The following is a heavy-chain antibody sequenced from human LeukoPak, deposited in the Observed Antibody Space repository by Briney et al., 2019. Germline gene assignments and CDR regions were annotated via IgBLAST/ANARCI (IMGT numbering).Heavy chain of an antibody. J-gene: IGHJ4*02. CDR2: IYYSGST. D-gene: IGHD2-15*01. V-gene: IGHV4-59*12. Sequence: PSETLSLTCTVSGGSISSYYWSWIRQPPGKGLEWIGYIYYSGSTNYNPSLKSRVTMSVDTSKNQFSLKLSSVTAADTAVYYCARSQPAVGYCSGGSCYTTFDYWGQGTLVTVSS. CDR1: GGSISSYY. CDR3: ARSQPAVGYCSGGSCYTTFDY.